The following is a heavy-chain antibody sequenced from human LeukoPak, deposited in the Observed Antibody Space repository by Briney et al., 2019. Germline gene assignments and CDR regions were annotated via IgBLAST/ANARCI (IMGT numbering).Heavy chain of an antibody. CDR2: INTNTGNP. D-gene: IGHD4-23*01. Sequence: ASVKVCCKASGGTFSSYAISWVRQAPGQGLEWMGWINTNTGNPTYAQGFTGRFVFSLDTSVSTAYLQISSLKAEDTAVYYCARVPTSTVAPNYYGMDVWGQGTTLTVSS. CDR1: GGTFSSYA. CDR3: ARVPTSTVAPNYYGMDV. J-gene: IGHJ6*02. V-gene: IGHV7-4-1*02.